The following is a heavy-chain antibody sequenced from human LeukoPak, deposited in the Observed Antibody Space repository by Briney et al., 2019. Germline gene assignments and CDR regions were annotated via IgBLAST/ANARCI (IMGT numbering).Heavy chain of an antibody. Sequence: GGSLRLSCAASGFTFSSYAMSWVRQAPGKGLEWVSAISGSGGSTYYADSVKGRFTISRDNAKNTLYLQMNSLRAEDTAVYYCASDRNRVPYYYWGQGTLVTVSS. J-gene: IGHJ4*02. V-gene: IGHV3-23*01. CDR2: ISGSGGST. D-gene: IGHD1-14*01. CDR3: ASDRNRVPYYY. CDR1: GFTFSSYA.